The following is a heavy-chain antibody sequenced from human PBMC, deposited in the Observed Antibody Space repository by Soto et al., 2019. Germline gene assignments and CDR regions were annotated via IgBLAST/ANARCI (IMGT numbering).Heavy chain of an antibody. CDR1: GFTFSSYG. D-gene: IGHD2-8*02. J-gene: IGHJ6*02. CDR3: ARVFQSGTGPLEYYYYYYGMDV. V-gene: IGHV3-33*01. CDR2: IWYDGSNK. Sequence: GGSLRLSCAASGFTFSSYGMHWVRQAPGKGLEWVAVIWYDGSNKYYADSVKGRFTISRDNSKNTLYLQMNSLRAEDTAVYYCARVFQSGTGPLEYYYYYYGMDVWGQGTTVTVSS.